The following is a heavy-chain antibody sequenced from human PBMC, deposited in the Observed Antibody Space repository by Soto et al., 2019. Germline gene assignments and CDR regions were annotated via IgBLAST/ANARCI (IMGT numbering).Heavy chain of an antibody. Sequence: QVQLVQSGAEVKKSGASVKVSCKASGYTFTSHYIQWVRQAPGQGLEWRGRIKPSGGSTTYAQKLQGRVTMTRDTSTSTVYMELSSLTSEDTAVYYCARDSGMRDDNNFYGMDVWGQGTTVIVSS. V-gene: IGHV1-46*04. CDR3: ARDSGMRDDNNFYGMDV. J-gene: IGHJ6*02. CDR2: IKPSGGST. CDR1: GYTFTSHY. D-gene: IGHD3-9*01.